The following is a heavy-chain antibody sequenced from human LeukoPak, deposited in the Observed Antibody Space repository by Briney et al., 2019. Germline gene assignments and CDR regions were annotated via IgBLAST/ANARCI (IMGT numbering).Heavy chain of an antibody. Sequence: PSQTLSLTCTVSGGSISSGSYYWSWIRQPAGKGLEWIGRIYTSGSTNYNPSLKSRVTISVDTSKNQFSLKLSSVTAADTAVYYCARGDMAVAGTGHDYWGQGTLVTVSS. V-gene: IGHV4-61*02. CDR1: GGSISSGSYY. J-gene: IGHJ4*02. D-gene: IGHD6-19*01. CDR2: IYTSGST. CDR3: ARGDMAVAGTGHDY.